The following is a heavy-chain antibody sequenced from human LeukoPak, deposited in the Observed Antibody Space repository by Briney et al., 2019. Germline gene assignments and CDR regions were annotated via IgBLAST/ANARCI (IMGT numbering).Heavy chain of an antibody. CDR1: GYTFTGYY. CDR2: INPNSGGT. D-gene: IGHD6-19*01. CDR3: ATESAGNSLLDY. V-gene: IGHV1-2*02. Sequence: ASVKVSCKASGYTFTGYYMHWVRQAPGQGLEWMGWINPNSGGTNYAQKFQGRVTMTRDTSISTAYMELSRLRSDDTAVYYCATESAGNSLLDYWGQGTLVTVSS. J-gene: IGHJ4*02.